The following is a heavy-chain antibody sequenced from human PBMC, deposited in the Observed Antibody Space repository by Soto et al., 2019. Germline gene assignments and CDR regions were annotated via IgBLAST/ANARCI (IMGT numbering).Heavy chain of an antibody. CDR2: IYNSGSN. Sequence: PAETLSLTCAVSGGYISAGYYSGSWIRQAPGKGLEWIAFIYNSGSNYYNASLKSRVSISVDRSNNHFLLNLTSVMAADKAVYYCATYRKFFQIWGQGTKVTVSS. CDR3: ATYRKFFQI. J-gene: IGHJ3*02. CDR1: GGYISAGYYS. V-gene: IGHV4-30-2*01.